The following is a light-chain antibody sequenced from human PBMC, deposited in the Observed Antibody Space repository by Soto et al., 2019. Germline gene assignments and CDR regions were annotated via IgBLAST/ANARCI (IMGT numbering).Light chain of an antibody. Sequence: EIMLTPSPATLSLSPVERATLSCRATQSVSSNYLAWYQQKSGQAPRLLIYGASSRATGIPDRFSGSGSGTDFTLTISRLEPDDFAVYYCQYYGSSSWTFGQGTKVDIK. CDR2: GAS. J-gene: IGKJ1*01. CDR3: QYYGSSSWT. CDR1: QSVSSNY. V-gene: IGKV3-20*01.